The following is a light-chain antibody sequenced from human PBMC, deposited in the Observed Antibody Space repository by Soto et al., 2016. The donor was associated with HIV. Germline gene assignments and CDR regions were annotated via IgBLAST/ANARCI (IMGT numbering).Light chain of an antibody. CDR3: QVWDDTHDQMV. V-gene: IGLV3-21*03. J-gene: IGLJ2*01. CDR1: NIGRKT. Sequence: SYVLTQPPSVSVAPGKTASVTCGGNNIGRKTVHWYQQKPGQAPVLVVYDDSDRPSGIPERFSGSNSGNTATLTISRVEAGDEADYYCQVWDDTHDQMVFGGGTKLTVL. CDR2: DDS.